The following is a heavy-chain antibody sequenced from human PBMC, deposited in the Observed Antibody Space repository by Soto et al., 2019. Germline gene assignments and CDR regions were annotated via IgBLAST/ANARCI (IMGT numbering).Heavy chain of an antibody. CDR1: GGTFSSYA. V-gene: IGHV1-69*12. CDR3: ARAGVVGLVPADSHHYGMDV. CDR2: IIPIFGTA. Sequence: QVQLVQSGAEVKKPGSSVKVSCKASGGTFSSYAISWVRQAPGQGLEWMGGIIPIFGTANYAQKFQGRVTITASESTSTAYMELSSLRSEDTAVYYCARAGVVGLVPADSHHYGMDVWGQGTTVTVSS. J-gene: IGHJ6*02. D-gene: IGHD2-2*01.